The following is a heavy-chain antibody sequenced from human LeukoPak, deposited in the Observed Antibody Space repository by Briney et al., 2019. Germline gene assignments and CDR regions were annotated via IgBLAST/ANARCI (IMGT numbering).Heavy chain of an antibody. J-gene: IGHJ5*02. CDR1: GFTFSSYS. CDR2: ISSSSSYI. D-gene: IGHD2-2*01. Sequence: GGSLRLSCAASGFTFSSYSMNWVRQAPGKGLEWVSSISSSSSYIYYADSVKGRVTISRDNAKNSLYLQMNSLRDEDTAVYYCASCSSTSCYGGFDPWGQGTLVTVSS. CDR3: ASCSSTSCYGGFDP. V-gene: IGHV3-21*01.